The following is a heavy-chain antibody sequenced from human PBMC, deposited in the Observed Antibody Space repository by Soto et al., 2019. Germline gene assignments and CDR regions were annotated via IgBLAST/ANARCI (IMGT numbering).Heavy chain of an antibody. CDR1: GGSVSSGDYY. J-gene: IGHJ5*02. CDR2: IYYSGST. D-gene: IGHD5-18*01. V-gene: IGHV4-61*08. CDR3: ARIPVDTYMINWFDP. Sequence: SETLSLTCTVSGGSVSSGDYYWSWIRQPPGKVLEWIGYIYYSGSTNYNPSLKSRVSISLDTSKNQFSLRLTSVTAADTAVYYCARIPVDTYMINWFDPWGQGTLVTVSS.